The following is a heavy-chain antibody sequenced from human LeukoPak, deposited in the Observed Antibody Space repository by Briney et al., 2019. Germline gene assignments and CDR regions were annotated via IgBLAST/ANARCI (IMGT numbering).Heavy chain of an antibody. CDR1: GYSFTSYW. D-gene: IGHD3-22*01. J-gene: IGHJ4*02. Sequence: GESLKISCKGSGYSFTSYWIGWVRQMPGKGLEWMGIIYPGDSDTRYSPSFQGQVTISADKSISTAYLQWGSLKASDTAMYYCARRPTYYYDSSGREFDYWGQGTLVTVSS. V-gene: IGHV5-51*01. CDR3: ARRPTYYYDSSGREFDY. CDR2: IYPGDSDT.